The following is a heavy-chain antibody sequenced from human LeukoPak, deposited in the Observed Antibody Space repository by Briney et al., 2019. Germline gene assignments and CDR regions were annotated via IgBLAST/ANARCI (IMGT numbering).Heavy chain of an antibody. D-gene: IGHD3-22*01. Sequence: SETLSLTCAVYGGSFSGHYWSWIRQPPGKGLEWIGEINHSGSTNYNPSLKSRVTISVDTSKNQFSLKLSSVTAADTAVYYCARVAHYDSSGYYYGWATSYYFDYWGQGTLVTVSS. CDR3: ARVAHYDSSGYYYGWATSYYFDY. CDR1: GGSFSGHY. J-gene: IGHJ4*02. CDR2: INHSGST. V-gene: IGHV4-34*01.